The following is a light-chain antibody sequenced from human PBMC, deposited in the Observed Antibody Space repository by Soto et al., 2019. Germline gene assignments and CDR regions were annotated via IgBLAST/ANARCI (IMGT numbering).Light chain of an antibody. CDR2: ANG. CDR1: SSNIGAGYD. J-gene: IGLJ1*01. CDR3: QSYDRSLSGYV. V-gene: IGLV1-40*01. Sequence: QSALTQPPSVSGAPGQRVTISCTGSSSNIGAGYDVHWYQQLPGTAPKLLIYANGNRPSGVPDRFSGSKSGTSASLAITGLLAEDEADYYCQSYDRSLSGYVLGTGTKVTVL.